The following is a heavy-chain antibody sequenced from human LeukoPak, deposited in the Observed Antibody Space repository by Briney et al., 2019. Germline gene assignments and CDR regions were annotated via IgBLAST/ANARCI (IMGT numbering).Heavy chain of an antibody. Sequence: SETLSLTCTVSGGSISSHYWSWIRQPPGKGLGWIGYIYYSGSTNYNPSLKSRVTISVDTSKNQFSLELSSVTAADTAVYYCARYYYGSGSYYPASFDYWGQGTLVTVSS. CDR2: IYYSGST. V-gene: IGHV4-59*11. CDR3: ARYYYGSGSYYPASFDY. J-gene: IGHJ4*02. CDR1: GGSISSHY. D-gene: IGHD3-10*01.